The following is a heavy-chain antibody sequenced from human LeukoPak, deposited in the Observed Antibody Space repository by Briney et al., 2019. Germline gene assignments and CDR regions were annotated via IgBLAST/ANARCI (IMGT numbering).Heavy chain of an antibody. J-gene: IGHJ6*03. V-gene: IGHV3-23*01. CDR3: AKDPWDIVVVPAARDYYYYMDV. CDR2: ISGSGGST. Sequence: GGSLRLSCVASGFTFSSNSMNWVRQAPGKGLEWVSAISGSGGSTYYADSVKGRFTISRDNSKNTLYLQMNSLRAEDTAVYYCAKDPWDIVVVPAARDYYYYMDVWGKGTTVTVSS. D-gene: IGHD2-2*01. CDR1: GFTFSSNS.